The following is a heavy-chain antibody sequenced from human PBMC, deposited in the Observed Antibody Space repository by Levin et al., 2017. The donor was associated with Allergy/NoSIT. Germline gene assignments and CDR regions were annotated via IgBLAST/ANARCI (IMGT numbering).Heavy chain of an antibody. J-gene: IGHJ4*02. CDR1: GGSISNSNYY. CDR3: ARQRRENAAGGGDFDN. Sequence: SQTLSLTCSVSGGSISNSNYYCAWIRQPPGKGLEWIGSIYYTGSTYYNPSLKSRVTISVDTSKKQFSLKLTSVTVADTALYYCARQRRENAAGGGDFDNWGQGTLVTVSS. D-gene: IGHD3-16*01. CDR2: IYYTGST. V-gene: IGHV4-39*01.